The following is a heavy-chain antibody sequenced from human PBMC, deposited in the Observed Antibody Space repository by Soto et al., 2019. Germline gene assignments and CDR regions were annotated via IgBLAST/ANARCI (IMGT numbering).Heavy chain of an antibody. V-gene: IGHV3-23*01. J-gene: IGHJ4*02. CDR3: AKDATLKGSGNYWTLIIFDY. Sequence: EVQLLESGGGLVQTGGSLRLSCAASGFTFSSFAMSWVRQAPGKGLEWVSAISGSGGSTLYADSVKGRFTISRDNSKNTLYLQMNSLRAEDTAVYYCAKDATLKGSGNYWTLIIFDYWGQGTLVTVSS. CDR1: GFTFSSFA. D-gene: IGHD3-10*01. CDR2: ISGSGGST.